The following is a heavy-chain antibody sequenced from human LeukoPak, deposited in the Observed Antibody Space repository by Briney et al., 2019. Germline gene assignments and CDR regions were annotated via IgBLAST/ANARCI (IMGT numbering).Heavy chain of an antibody. CDR2: ISADSATT. Sequence: KSGGSLRLSCAASGFNFGSYSMTWVRQAPGKGLEWVSVISADSATTFYADSVKGRFTISRDNAKNTVFLQMSSLRAEDTALYYCARKSASGNYPLDYWGQGTLVTVSS. CDR1: GFNFGSYS. D-gene: IGHD3-10*01. CDR3: ARKSASGNYPLDY. V-gene: IGHV3-23*01. J-gene: IGHJ4*02.